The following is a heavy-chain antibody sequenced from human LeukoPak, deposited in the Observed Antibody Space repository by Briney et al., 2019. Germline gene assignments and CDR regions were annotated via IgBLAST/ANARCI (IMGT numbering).Heavy chain of an antibody. CDR2: MSPNSGNT. V-gene: IGHV1-8*01. J-gene: IGHJ5*01. CDR1: GYTFTNYD. D-gene: IGHD7-27*01. CDR3: VRAPPTWGFNF. Sequence: ASVKVSCKASGYTFTNYDINWVRQATEQGLEWMGWMSPNSGNTGYAQKFQGRVTMTRDTSITTAYMELTNLRSEDTATYYCVRAPPTWGFNFWGQGTLVTVSS.